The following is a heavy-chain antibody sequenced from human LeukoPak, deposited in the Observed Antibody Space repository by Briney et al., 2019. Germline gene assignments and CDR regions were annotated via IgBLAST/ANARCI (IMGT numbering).Heavy chain of an antibody. Sequence: SETLSLTCTVSGGSISGYYWSWIRQPPGKGLEWIGYIYYSGSTNYNPSLKSRVTISVDTSKNQFSLKLTSVTAADTAVYYCAREGRKSSWELFDAFDIWGQGTMVTVSS. J-gene: IGHJ3*02. CDR3: AREGRKSSWELFDAFDI. V-gene: IGHV4-59*01. CDR2: IYYSGST. CDR1: GGSISGYY. D-gene: IGHD1-26*01.